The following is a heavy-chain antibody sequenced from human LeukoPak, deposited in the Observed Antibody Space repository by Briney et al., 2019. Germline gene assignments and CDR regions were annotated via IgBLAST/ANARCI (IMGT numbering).Heavy chain of an antibody. CDR1: GGSITSYY. Sequence: PSETLSLTCTVSGGSITSYYWRWIRQPPGKGLEWIGYVYYSGSTNYNPSLKSRVTTSVDTSKNQFSLNLSSVTAADTAVYYCARAPIIAAGHFDYWGQGTLVTVSS. J-gene: IGHJ4*02. V-gene: IGHV4-59*01. D-gene: IGHD6-13*01. CDR2: VYYSGST. CDR3: ARAPIIAAGHFDY.